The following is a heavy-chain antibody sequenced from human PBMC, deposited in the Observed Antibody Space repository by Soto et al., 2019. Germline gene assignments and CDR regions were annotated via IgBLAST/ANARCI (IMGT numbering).Heavy chain of an antibody. D-gene: IGHD3-16*01. CDR1: GLTFSSYW. Sequence: EVQLVESGGGLVQPGESLTLSCAASGLTFSSYWMHWVRQAPGRGLVWVSRIKSDGSGIYYAYSVKARLTISRDIAKNTLSLQMNSLRVQDTAVYFCAMGDGVRYEVTVYLGLHWGQGTLVTFSS. CDR3: AMGDGVRYEVTVYLGLH. V-gene: IGHV3-74*01. CDR2: IKSDGSGI. J-gene: IGHJ4*02.